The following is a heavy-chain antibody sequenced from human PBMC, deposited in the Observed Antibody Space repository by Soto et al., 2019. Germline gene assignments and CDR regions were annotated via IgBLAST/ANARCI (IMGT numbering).Heavy chain of an antibody. D-gene: IGHD6-6*01. CDR1: GGSISSGDYY. Sequence: QVQLQESGPGLVKPSQTLSLTCTVSGGSISSGDYYWSWIRQPPGKGLEWIGYIYYSGSTYYNPALKSRVTISVDTSEHQFSLQLSSVTAADPAVYYCARLSSLSYYYYGMDVWGQGTTVTVAS. CDR2: IYYSGST. V-gene: IGHV4-30-4*01. J-gene: IGHJ6*02. CDR3: ARLSSLSYYYYGMDV.